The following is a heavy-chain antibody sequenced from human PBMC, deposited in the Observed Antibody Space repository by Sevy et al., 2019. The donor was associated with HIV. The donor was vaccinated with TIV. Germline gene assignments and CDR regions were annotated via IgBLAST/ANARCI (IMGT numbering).Heavy chain of an antibody. Sequence: GGSLRLSCVAYGFTVSSNFMTWVRQAPGKGLEWVAFIRYDGSNKYYADSVKGRFTISRDNSKNTLYLKMNSLRAEDTAVYYCAKGPSPMITFGGVADYWGQGTLVTISS. J-gene: IGHJ4*02. D-gene: IGHD3-16*01. CDR2: IRYDGSNK. V-gene: IGHV3-30*02. CDR1: GFTVSSNF. CDR3: AKGPSPMITFGGVADY.